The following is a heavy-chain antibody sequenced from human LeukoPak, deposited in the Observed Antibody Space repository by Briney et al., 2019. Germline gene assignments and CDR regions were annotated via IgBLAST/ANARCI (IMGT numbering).Heavy chain of an antibody. CDR2: INPNSGGT. V-gene: IGHV1-2*06. CDR1: GYTFTVYY. J-gene: IGHJ4*02. D-gene: IGHD6-19*01. Sequence: ASVTVSFKASGYTFTVYYMHWVRQAPGQGLEWMGRINPNSGGTNYAQKFQGGVTMTRDTSISTAYMELSRLRSDDTAVYYCARVGGWYVDDYWGQGTLVTVSS. CDR3: ARVGGWYVDDY.